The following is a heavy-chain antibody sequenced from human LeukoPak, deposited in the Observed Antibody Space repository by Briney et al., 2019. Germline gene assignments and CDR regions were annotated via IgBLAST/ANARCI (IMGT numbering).Heavy chain of an antibody. V-gene: IGHV3-48*03. CDR3: ARDQWAGGVSYMAV. CDR1: GFTFSSYE. J-gene: IGHJ6*03. D-gene: IGHD1-26*01. CDR2: ISSSGSTI. Sequence: GGSLRLSCAASGFTFSSYEMNWVRQAPGKGLEWVSYISSSGSTIYYADSVKGRFTISRDNAKNSLYLQMNSLRAEDTAVYYCARDQWAGGVSYMAVWGKGTTVTISS.